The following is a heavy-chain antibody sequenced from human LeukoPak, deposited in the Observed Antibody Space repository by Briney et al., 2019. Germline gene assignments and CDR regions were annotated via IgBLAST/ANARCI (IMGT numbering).Heavy chain of an antibody. D-gene: IGHD2-2*01. J-gene: IGHJ5*02. CDR3: ARGLVVVVVPAAISHNWFDP. CDR1: GGSFSGYY. Sequence: TSETLSLTCAVYGGSFSGYYWSWIRQPPGKGLEWIGEINHSGSTNYNPSLKSRVTISVDTSKNQFSLKLSSVTAADTAVYYCARGLVVVVVPAAISHNWFDPWGQGTLVTVSS. CDR2: INHSGST. V-gene: IGHV4-34*01.